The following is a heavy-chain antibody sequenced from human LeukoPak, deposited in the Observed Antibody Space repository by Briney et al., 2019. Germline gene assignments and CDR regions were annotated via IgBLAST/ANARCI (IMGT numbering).Heavy chain of an antibody. CDR3: AKDRVLGGAFDI. CDR2: IWYGGSNK. Sequence: PGGSLRLSCAASGFTFSSYGMHWVRQAPGKGLEWVAVIWYGGSNKYYADSVKGRFTISRDNSKNTLYLQMNSLRAEDTAVYYCAKDRVLGGAFDIWGQGTMVTVSS. J-gene: IGHJ3*02. CDR1: GFTFSSYG. D-gene: IGHD3-16*01. V-gene: IGHV3-30*02.